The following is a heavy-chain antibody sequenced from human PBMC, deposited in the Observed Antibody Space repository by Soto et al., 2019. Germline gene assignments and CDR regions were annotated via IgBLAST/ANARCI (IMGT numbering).Heavy chain of an antibody. J-gene: IGHJ5*02. V-gene: IGHV3-23*01. CDR3: AKDLRGIAAAGTDNWFDP. CDR1: GFTFSSYA. CDR2: ISGSGGST. D-gene: IGHD6-13*01. Sequence: EVPLLESGGGLVQPGGSLRLSCAASGFTFSSYAMSWVRQAPGKGLEWVSAISGSGGSTYYADSVKGRFTISRDNYKNALYLEMNSLRAEDTAVYYCAKDLRGIAAAGTDNWFDPWGEGALVTVSS.